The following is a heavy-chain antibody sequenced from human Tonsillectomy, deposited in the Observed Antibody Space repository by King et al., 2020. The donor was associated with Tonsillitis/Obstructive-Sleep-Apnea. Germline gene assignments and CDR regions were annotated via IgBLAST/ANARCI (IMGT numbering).Heavy chain of an antibody. CDR2: ISWNSGST. V-gene: IGHV3-9*01. D-gene: IGHD6-13*01. CDR3: AKDQIIAQSGTPGDAFDI. J-gene: IGHJ3*02. Sequence: VRLVESGGGLVQPGRSLRLSCAASGFTFDDYAMYWVRQAPGKGLEWVSGISWNSGSTHYADSVKGRFTISRDNAKNSLYLQMNSLRTEDTAFYHCAKDQIIAQSGTPGDAFDIWGQGTMVTVSS. CDR1: GFTFDDYA.